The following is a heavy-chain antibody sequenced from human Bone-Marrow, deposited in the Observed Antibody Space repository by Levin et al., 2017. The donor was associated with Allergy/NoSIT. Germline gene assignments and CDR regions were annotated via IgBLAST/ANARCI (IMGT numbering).Heavy chain of an antibody. J-gene: IGHJ4*02. CDR1: GYIFTTHS. D-gene: IGHD2-21*01. V-gene: IGHV7-4-1*01. Sequence: RASVKVSCKASGYIFTTHSINWVRQAPGQGLEWMGWINSNTGNPTYAQGFTGRFVFSLDTSVSTAYLQIYSLEAEDTAVYYCARDASVIRFDYWGQGTLVTVSS. CDR2: INSNTGNP. CDR3: ARDASVIRFDY.